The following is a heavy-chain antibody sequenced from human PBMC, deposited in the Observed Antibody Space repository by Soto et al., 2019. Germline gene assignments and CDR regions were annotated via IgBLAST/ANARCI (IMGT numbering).Heavy chain of an antibody. CDR2: ISKSGDTA. Sequence: GGSLRLSCAASGFTFSIYAMSWVRQAPGKGLEWVSGISKSGDTAYYADSGKGRFTISRDNSKNTLYLQMNSLRAKDTAVYYCANRVEGAGPYFDYWGQGTLVTVSS. D-gene: IGHD6-19*01. J-gene: IGHJ4*02. CDR3: ANRVEGAGPYFDY. V-gene: IGHV3-23*01. CDR1: GFTFSIYA.